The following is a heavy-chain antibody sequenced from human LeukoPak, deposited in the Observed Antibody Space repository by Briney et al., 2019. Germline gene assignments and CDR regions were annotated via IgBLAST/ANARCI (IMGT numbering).Heavy chain of an antibody. CDR3: AKDHAVATKIDY. V-gene: IGHV3-30*02. D-gene: IGHD5-12*01. CDR2: IRYDGSNK. Sequence: GGSLRLSCAASGFTFSSYGMHWVRQAPGKGLEWVAFIRYDGSNKYYSDSVKGRFTISRDNSKNTLYLQMNSLRAEDTAVYYCAKDHAVATKIDYWGQGTLVTVSS. CDR1: GFTFSSYG. J-gene: IGHJ4*02.